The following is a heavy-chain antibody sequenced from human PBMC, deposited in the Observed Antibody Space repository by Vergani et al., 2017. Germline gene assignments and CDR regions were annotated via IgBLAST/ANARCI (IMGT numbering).Heavy chain of an antibody. CDR3: ARDSYGDYTTDY. V-gene: IGHV3-11*04. CDR2: ISSSGSTL. D-gene: IGHD4-17*01. CDR1: GFTFSDYY. J-gene: IGHJ4*02. Sequence: VQLVESGGGLIHPGGSLRLSCAASGFTFSDYYMSWIRQAPGKGLEWVSYISSSGSTLYYAASVKGRFTISRDNAKNSLYLQMNSLRAEDTAVYYCARDSYGDYTTDYWGQGTLVTVSS.